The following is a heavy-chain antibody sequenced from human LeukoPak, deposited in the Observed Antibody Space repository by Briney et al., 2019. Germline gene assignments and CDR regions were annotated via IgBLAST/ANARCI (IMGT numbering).Heavy chain of an antibody. CDR3: ARGGGWGSRWGHYYGMDV. V-gene: IGHV3-33*01. D-gene: IGHD3-16*01. J-gene: IGHJ6*04. CDR2: IWYDGSNK. Sequence: GRSLRLSCAASGFTFSSYGMHWVRQAPGKGLEWVAVIWYDGSNKYYADSVKGRFTISRDNSKNTLYLQMNSLRAEDTAVYYCARGGGWGSRWGHYYGMDVWGKGTTVTVSS. CDR1: GFTFSSYG.